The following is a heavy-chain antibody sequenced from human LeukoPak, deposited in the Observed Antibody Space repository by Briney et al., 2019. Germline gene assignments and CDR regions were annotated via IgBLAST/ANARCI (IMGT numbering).Heavy chain of an antibody. J-gene: IGHJ6*04. CDR1: GFTFSSYA. V-gene: IGHV3-23*01. D-gene: IGHD5-18*01. Sequence: GGSLRLSCAASGFTFSSYAMSWVRQAPGKGLEWLSAISGSGGSTYYADSVKGRFTISRDNSKNTLYLQMNSLRAEDTAVYYCAKDSGYSFNYGMDVWGKGTTVTVSS. CDR2: ISGSGGST. CDR3: AKDSGYSFNYGMDV.